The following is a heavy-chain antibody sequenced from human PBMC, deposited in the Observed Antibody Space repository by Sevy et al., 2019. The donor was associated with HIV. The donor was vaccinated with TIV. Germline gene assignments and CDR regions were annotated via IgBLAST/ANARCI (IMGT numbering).Heavy chain of an antibody. CDR3: AKEYTSGYS. D-gene: IGHD3-22*01. CDR2: ISGSGGST. CDR1: GFTFSSYV. J-gene: IGHJ4*02. V-gene: IGHV3-23*01. Sequence: GGYLRLSCAASGFTFSSYVLSWVRQAPGKGLEWVSTISGSGGSTYYADSVKGRFSISRDNSKNTMYLEMNSLRAEDTAVYYCAKEYTSGYSWGQGTLVTVSS.